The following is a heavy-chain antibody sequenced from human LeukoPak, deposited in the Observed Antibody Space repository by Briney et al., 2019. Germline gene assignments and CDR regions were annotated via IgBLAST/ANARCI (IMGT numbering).Heavy chain of an antibody. CDR2: ISSSTGSI. J-gene: IGHJ4*02. CDR1: GFTFSTYS. Sequence: GGSLRLSCAASGFTFSTYSMKWVRQAPGKGLEWVSYISSSTGSIYHADSVKGRFTISRDNAKNSLYLHMNSLRDEDTAVYYCARWAATHYYFDYWGQGTLVTVSS. V-gene: IGHV3-48*02. D-gene: IGHD6-13*01. CDR3: ARWAATHYYFDY.